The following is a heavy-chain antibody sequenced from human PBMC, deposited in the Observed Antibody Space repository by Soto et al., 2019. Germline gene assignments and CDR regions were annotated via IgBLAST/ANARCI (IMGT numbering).Heavy chain of an antibody. V-gene: IGHV3-23*01. CDR3: AKDLVGATRAGGMDV. CDR2: ISGSGGST. CDR1: GFTFSSYA. D-gene: IGHD1-26*01. Sequence: PGGSLRLSCAASGFTFSSYAMSWVRQAPGKGLEWVSAISGSGGSTYYADSVKGRFTISRDNSKNTLYLQMNSLRAEDTAVYYCAKDLVGATRAGGMDVWGQGTTVTVSS. J-gene: IGHJ6*02.